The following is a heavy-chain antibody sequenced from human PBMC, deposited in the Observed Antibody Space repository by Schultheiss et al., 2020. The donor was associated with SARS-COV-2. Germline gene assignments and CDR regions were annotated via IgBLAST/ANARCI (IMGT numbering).Heavy chain of an antibody. CDR1: GYTFTSYA. CDR2: SNAGNGNT. D-gene: IGHD6-19*01. V-gene: IGHV1-3*01. J-gene: IGHJ4*02. CDR3: ARDPGYSSGWLDY. Sequence: ASVKVSCKASGYTFTSYAMHWVRQAPGQRLEWMGWSNAGNGNTNYAQKLQGRVTITADKSTSTAYMELSSLRSEDTAVYYCARDPGYSSGWLDYWGQGTLVTVSS.